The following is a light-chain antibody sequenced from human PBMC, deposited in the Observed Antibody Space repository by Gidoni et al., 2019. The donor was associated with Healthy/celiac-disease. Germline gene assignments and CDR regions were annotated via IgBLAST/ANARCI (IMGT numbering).Light chain of an antibody. CDR2: DVS. Sequence: QSALTQPRSVSGSPGQSVTISCTGTSSDVGGYTYVSWYQQHPGKAPKLMIYDVSKRPSGVPDRFSGSKSGNTASRTISGLQAEDEADYYCCSYAGSYTFGFGGGTKLTVL. CDR1: SSDVGGYTY. V-gene: IGLV2-11*01. CDR3: CSYAGSYTFG. J-gene: IGLJ3*02.